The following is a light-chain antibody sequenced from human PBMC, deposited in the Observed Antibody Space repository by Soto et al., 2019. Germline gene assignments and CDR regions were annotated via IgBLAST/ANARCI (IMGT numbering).Light chain of an antibody. CDR2: ASS. V-gene: IGKV1-9*01. CDR3: QQLNTCPVA. J-gene: IGKJ5*01. CDR1: QGISSY. Sequence: DIQLTQSPSFLSASVGDRVTITCRASQGISSYLAWYQQTPGKAPKLLIYASSILQSGVPSRFSGSGSGTAFTLTISSLQNEDFATYYCQQLNTCPVALGHVIRL.